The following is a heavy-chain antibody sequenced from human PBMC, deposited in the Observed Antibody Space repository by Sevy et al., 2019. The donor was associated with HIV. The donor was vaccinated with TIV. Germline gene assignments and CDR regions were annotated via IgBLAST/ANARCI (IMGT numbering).Heavy chain of an antibody. Sequence: GSLRLSCAASGFTFSSYSMNWVRQAPGKGLEWVSSISSSSSYIYYADSVKGRFTISRDNAKNSLYLQMNSLRAEDTAVYYCAREGIVLPYGMDVWGQGTTVTVSS. CDR3: AREGIVLPYGMDV. CDR2: ISSSSSYI. CDR1: GFTFSSYS. D-gene: IGHD2-8*01. J-gene: IGHJ6*02. V-gene: IGHV3-21*01.